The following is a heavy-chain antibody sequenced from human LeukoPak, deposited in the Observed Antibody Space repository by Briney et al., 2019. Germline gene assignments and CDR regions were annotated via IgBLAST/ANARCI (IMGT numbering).Heavy chain of an antibody. D-gene: IGHD2-15*01. J-gene: IGHJ4*02. CDR1: GFTFSSYA. CDR2: INNNGGST. Sequence: GGSLRLSCSASGFTFSSYAMHWVRQAPGKGLEYVSAINNNGGSTYYADSLEGRFTISRDNSENTLYLQINSLRAEDTAVYYCATDRAGYCSGGSCYDYWGQGTLVTVSS. V-gene: IGHV3-64*04. CDR3: ATDRAGYCSGGSCYDY.